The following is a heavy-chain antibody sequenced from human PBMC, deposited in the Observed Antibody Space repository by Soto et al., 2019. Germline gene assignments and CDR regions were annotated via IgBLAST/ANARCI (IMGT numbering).Heavy chain of an antibody. CDR3: ARDIVLVPATSYYCGMDV. V-gene: IGHV1-18*01. D-gene: IGHD2-2*01. CDR1: GYTFTSYG. CDR2: ISAYNGNT. J-gene: IGHJ6*02. Sequence: QVQLVQSGAEVKKPGASVKVSCKASGYTFTSYGISWVRQAPGQGLEWMGWISAYNGNTNYAQKLQGRVTMTTDTSTSKAYMELSSLRSDDTAVYYCARDIVLVPATSYYCGMDVWGQGTTVTVSS.